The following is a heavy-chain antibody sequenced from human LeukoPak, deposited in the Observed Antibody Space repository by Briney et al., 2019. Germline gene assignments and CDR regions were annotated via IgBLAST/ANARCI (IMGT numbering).Heavy chain of an antibody. V-gene: IGHV3-23*01. CDR2: IYGGVTGST. Sequence: GGSLRLSCVASGFTFSKYTMSWVRQAPGKGLEWVSGIYGGVTGSTFYAESVKGRFTISRDNSKNTLYLQMNSLRDEDTAVYYCAKPPNPYYYDSSNIYLGNYWGQGTLVTVSS. CDR1: GFTFSKYT. D-gene: IGHD3-22*01. J-gene: IGHJ4*02. CDR3: AKPPNPYYYDSSNIYLGNY.